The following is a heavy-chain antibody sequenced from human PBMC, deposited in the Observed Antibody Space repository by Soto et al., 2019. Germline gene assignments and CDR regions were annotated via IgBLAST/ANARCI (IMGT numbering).Heavy chain of an antibody. Sequence: PGGSLRLSCAASGFTFSSYGMHWVRQAPGKGLEWVAVIWYDGSNKYYADSVKGRFTISRDNSKNTLYLQMNSLRAEDTAVYYYAREITYYYDSSGYGYYYYYGMDVWGQGTTVTVS. CDR3: AREITYYYDSSGYGYYYYYGMDV. V-gene: IGHV3-33*01. CDR1: GFTFSSYG. CDR2: IWYDGSNK. D-gene: IGHD3-22*01. J-gene: IGHJ6*02.